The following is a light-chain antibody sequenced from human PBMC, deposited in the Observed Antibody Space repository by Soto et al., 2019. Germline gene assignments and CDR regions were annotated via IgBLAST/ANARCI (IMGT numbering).Light chain of an antibody. V-gene: IGLV2-23*02. CDR3: CSYAGSSTWV. J-gene: IGLJ3*02. Sequence: QSVLTQPASVSGSPGQSITISCTGTSSDVGSYNLVSWYQQHPGKAPKLLMYEVSKWPSGVSNRFSGSKSGNTASLTISGLQGEDEADYYCCSYAGSSTWVFGGGTKVTVL. CDR1: SSDVGSYNL. CDR2: EVS.